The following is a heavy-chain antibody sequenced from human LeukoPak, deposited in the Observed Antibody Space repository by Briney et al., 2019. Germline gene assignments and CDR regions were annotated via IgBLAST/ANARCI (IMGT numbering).Heavy chain of an antibody. V-gene: IGHV1-2*02. CDR1: GGTFSSYA. Sequence: ASVKVSCKASGGTFSSYAISWVRQAPGQGLEWMGWINPNTGGTNYAQKFQGRVTMTRDTSISTAYMEQSRLKSDDTAVYYCATLAGELQAPFHYWGQGTLVTVSS. J-gene: IGHJ4*02. D-gene: IGHD1-26*01. CDR3: ATLAGELQAPFHY. CDR2: INPNTGGT.